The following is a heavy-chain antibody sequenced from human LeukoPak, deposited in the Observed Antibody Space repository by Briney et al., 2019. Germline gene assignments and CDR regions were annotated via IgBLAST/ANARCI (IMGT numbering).Heavy chain of an antibody. Sequence: PGGSLRLSCAASGFTFSSYSMNWVRQAPGKGLEWLAVISHDGSNKYYAESVKGRITISRDNSMNTLYLQMHSLRAEDTAVYYCAKVRWGSDNALDSWGQGTLVTGSS. D-gene: IGHD3-16*01. CDR2: ISHDGSNK. J-gene: IGHJ4*02. CDR3: AKVRWGSDNALDS. CDR1: GFTFSSYS. V-gene: IGHV3-30*18.